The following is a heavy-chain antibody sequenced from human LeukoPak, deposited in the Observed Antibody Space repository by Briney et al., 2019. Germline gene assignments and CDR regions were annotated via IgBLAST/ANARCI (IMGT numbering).Heavy chain of an antibody. CDR3: ASDLVCTVNCKDS. J-gene: IGHJ4*02. CDR1: GGTFNNDA. CDR2: IIPRLGIA. D-gene: IGHD3/OR15-3a*01. V-gene: IGHV1-69*04. Sequence: GASVKVSCKASGGTFNNDAVSWVRQAPGQGLEWMGRIIPRLGIALYAQGFKGRVTMTADKLSNTAYMELSSLTSEDTAVYFCASDLVCTVNCKDSWGQGTLVTVSS.